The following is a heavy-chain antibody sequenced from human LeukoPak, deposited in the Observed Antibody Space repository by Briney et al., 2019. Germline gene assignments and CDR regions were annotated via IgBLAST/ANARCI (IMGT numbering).Heavy chain of an antibody. V-gene: IGHV3-15*01. CDR1: GFTFSNAW. CDR2: IRSKPAGETT. J-gene: IGHJ4*02. D-gene: IGHD2-21*02. Sequence: GGSLRLSCAASGFTFSNAWMNWVRQAPGEGLEWVGRIRSKPAGETTSYAAPVKGRFTISRDDSRNTLYLQMNSLKTEDTAVYYCTTCGGDCFFNYWGQGTLVTVSS. CDR3: TTCGGDCFFNY.